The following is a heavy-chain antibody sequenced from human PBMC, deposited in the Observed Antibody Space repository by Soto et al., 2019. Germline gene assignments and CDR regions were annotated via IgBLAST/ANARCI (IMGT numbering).Heavy chain of an antibody. CDR1: GYTFTSYG. J-gene: IGHJ5*02. Sequence: QVQLVQSGAEVKKPGASVKVSCKASGYTFTSYGISWVRQAPGQGLEWMGRISPYNGNTNYAQKLQGRVTMTTDTSTSTAYMELRSLRSDDTAVYYCARDRGYNWNYGWFDPWGQGTLVTFSS. D-gene: IGHD1-7*01. CDR3: ARDRGYNWNYGWFDP. V-gene: IGHV1-18*01. CDR2: ISPYNGNT.